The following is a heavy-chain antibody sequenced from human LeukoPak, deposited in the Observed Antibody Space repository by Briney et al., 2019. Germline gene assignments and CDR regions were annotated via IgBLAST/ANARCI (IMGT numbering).Heavy chain of an antibody. V-gene: IGHV3-23*01. D-gene: IGHD2-2*01. CDR1: GFTFSSYA. Sequence: GGSLRLSCAASGFTFSSYAMSWVRQAPGKGLEWVSVISGNGGNTYYADSVKGRFTISRDNSKNTLYLQMNSLRAEDTAVYYCAKMGGYCSSTTCYAFDYWGQGTLVTVSS. CDR2: ISGNGGNT. CDR3: AKMGGYCSSTTCYAFDY. J-gene: IGHJ4*02.